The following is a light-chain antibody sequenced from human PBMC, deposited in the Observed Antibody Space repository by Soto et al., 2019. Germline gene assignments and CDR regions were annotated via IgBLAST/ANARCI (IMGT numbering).Light chain of an antibody. CDR1: QTISTW. CDR3: QQYTNTNNPWM. Sequence: DIQMTQSPPTLSASVGDRVTITCRASQTISTWMAWYQQKPGKAPKLLVYDASTLQSGVASRFSGSGSGTEFTPIISGLQPDDSATYYCQQYTNTNNPWMFGQGTKVDIK. CDR2: DAS. V-gene: IGKV1-5*01. J-gene: IGKJ1*01.